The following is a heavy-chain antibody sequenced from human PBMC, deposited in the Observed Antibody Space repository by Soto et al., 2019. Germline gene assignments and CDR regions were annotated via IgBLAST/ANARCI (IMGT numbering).Heavy chain of an antibody. D-gene: IGHD2-15*01. CDR2: IFSGSGGT. CDR1: GFTFSTYA. Sequence: GGSLRLSCGASGFTFSTYAMDWVRQAPGKGLEWVSTIFSGSGGTKYADSVKGRFTIARDNSLNTIYIQMTSLSAEDTAIYYCARSGGVCGGGGCSPHWFDFWGHGTLVTVSS. V-gene: IGHV3-23*01. CDR3: ARSGGVCGGGGCSPHWFDF. J-gene: IGHJ5*01.